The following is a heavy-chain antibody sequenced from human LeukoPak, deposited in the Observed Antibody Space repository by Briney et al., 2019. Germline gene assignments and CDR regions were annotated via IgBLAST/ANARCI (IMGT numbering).Heavy chain of an antibody. CDR2: IYPGDSDT. V-gene: IGHV5-51*01. D-gene: IGHD1-26*01. CDR3: ARGGLEGSTKNYFDY. Sequence: KNGESLKVSCKGSGYTFTNYWTGWARQMPGKGLEWMGIIYPGDSDTRYSPSFQGQVTISADKSISTAFLQWSSLKASDSAMYFCARGGLEGSTKNYFDYWGQGTLVTVSS. CDR1: GYTFTNYW. J-gene: IGHJ4*02.